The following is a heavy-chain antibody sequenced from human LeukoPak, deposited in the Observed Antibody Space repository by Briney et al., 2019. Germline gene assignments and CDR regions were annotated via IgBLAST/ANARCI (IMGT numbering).Heavy chain of an antibody. CDR1: GDSLSSYF. CDR2: IDENGGT. J-gene: IGHJ5*02. Sequence: SETLSLSCSVSGDSLSSYFWSWNRQPAGKGLEWIGRIDENGGTNYNPSLRGRVSMAIDTSKNHFSLKMTSVTAADTAVYYCARDQHSSWSYSAFVNWFDPWGQGRLVIVSS. CDR3: ARDQHSSWSYSAFVNWFDP. V-gene: IGHV4-4*07. D-gene: IGHD3-10*01.